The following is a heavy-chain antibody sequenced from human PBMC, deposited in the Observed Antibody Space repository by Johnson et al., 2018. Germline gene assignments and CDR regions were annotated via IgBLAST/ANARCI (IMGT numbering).Heavy chain of an antibody. D-gene: IGHD2-2*01. V-gene: IGHV5-51*01. CDR3: ARRGAAANMDV. J-gene: IGHJ6*03. Sequence: VQLVQSGAEVKKPGESLKISCKDSGYSFTSHWIGWVRQIPGKGLEWMGIIYPGDSDTSYSPSFQGHVTISADKSLSTAYLQWSSLKASDTAMYYCARRGAAANMDVWGTGTTVTVSS. CDR1: GYSFTSHW. CDR2: IYPGDSDT.